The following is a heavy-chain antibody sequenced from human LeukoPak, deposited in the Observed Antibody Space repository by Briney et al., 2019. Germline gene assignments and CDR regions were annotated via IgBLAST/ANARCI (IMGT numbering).Heavy chain of an antibody. CDR2: ISYDGSNK. CDR1: GFTFSSYG. CDR3: AKDAYYGSGSYYIHRGPSGMDV. Sequence: GGSLRLSCAASGFTFSSYGMHWVRQAPGKGLEWVAVISYDGSNKYYADYVKGRFTISRDNSKNTLYLQMNSLRAEDTAVYYCAKDAYYGSGSYYIHRGPSGMDVWGKGTTVTVSS. J-gene: IGHJ6*04. D-gene: IGHD3-10*01. V-gene: IGHV3-30*18.